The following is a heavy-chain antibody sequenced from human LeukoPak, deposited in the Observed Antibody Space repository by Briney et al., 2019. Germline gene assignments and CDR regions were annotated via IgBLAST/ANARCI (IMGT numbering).Heavy chain of an antibody. Sequence: PSETLSLTCTVSGGSISSSPYYWGWIRQPPGKGLEWIGCIYYSGTTHYNPSLESRVTISVDTSKNQFSLKLASVTAADTAIYYCAKGAGGFSYYNWFDPWGQGTLVTVSS. CDR1: GGSISSSPYY. CDR3: AKGAGGFSYYNWFDP. D-gene: IGHD5-18*01. J-gene: IGHJ5*02. V-gene: IGHV4-39*07. CDR2: IYYSGTT.